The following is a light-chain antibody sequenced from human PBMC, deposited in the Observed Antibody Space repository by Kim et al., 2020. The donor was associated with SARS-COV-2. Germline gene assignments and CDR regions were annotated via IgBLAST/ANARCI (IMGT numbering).Light chain of an antibody. Sequence: EIVMTQSPAILSVSPGERATLSCRASQSVSSHLAWYQQRPGQPPRLLIYGASTRATGIPARFSGSGSGTEFTLTISSLQSEDFAIYFCQQYSDWPPGDTFAEGTKLEF. V-gene: IGKV3-15*01. CDR3: QQYSDWPPGDT. CDR1: QSVSSH. J-gene: IGKJ2*01. CDR2: GAS.